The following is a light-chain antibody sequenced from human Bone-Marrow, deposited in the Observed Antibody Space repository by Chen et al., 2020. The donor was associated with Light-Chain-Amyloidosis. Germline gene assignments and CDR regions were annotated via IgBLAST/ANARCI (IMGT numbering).Light chain of an antibody. CDR2: DDS. Sequence: SFVLTQPSSVSVAPGQTATSDCGGNNIGVTSVHWYQQTPGQSPLLVVYDDSDRPSGIPERLSGSNSGNTATLTISRVEAGDEADYYCQVWDRSSDRPVFGGGTKLTVL. CDR1: NIGVTS. V-gene: IGLV3-21*02. CDR3: QVWDRSSDRPV. J-gene: IGLJ3*02.